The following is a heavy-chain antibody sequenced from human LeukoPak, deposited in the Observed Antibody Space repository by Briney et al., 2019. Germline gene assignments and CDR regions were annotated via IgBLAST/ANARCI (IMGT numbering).Heavy chain of an antibody. V-gene: IGHV3-7*01. D-gene: IGHD3-10*01. CDR3: VRGWFLSVWSYHWDV. J-gene: IGHJ6*02. CDR2: IKEDGSEK. Sequence: GGSLRLSCAASGFSFSNYWMTWVRQAPGKGLEWVANIKEDGSEKYYVDSVKGRSTISRDDAKNSLYLEINSLRVEDTAVYYCVRGWFLSVWSYHWDVWGQGTTVTVSS. CDR1: GFSFSNYW.